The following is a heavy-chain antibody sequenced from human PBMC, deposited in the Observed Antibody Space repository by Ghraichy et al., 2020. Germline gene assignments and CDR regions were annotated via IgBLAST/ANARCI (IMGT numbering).Heavy chain of an antibody. CDR1: GGSISSSSYY. D-gene: IGHD2-15*01. J-gene: IGHJ4*02. CDR2: IYYSGST. CDR3: ARQKVVVAATLDY. Sequence: ETLSLTCTVSGGSISSSSYYWGWIRQPPGKGLEWIGSIYYSGSTYYNPSLKSRVTISVDTSKNQFSLKLSSVTVADTAVYYCARQKVVVAATLDYWGQGTLVTVSS. V-gene: IGHV4-39*01.